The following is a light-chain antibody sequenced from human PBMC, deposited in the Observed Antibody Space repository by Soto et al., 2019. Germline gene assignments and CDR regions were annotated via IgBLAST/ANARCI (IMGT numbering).Light chain of an antibody. CDR3: QQYYSYPSWT. J-gene: IGKJ1*01. Sequence: AIRMTQSPSSFSASTGDRVTITCRASQGISSYLAWYQQKPGKAPKRLINAACTLQSGVPSRLSGSGSGTDFTLTISCLQSEDFATYYCQQYYSYPSWTFGQGTKVEIK. CDR1: QGISSY. CDR2: AAC. V-gene: IGKV1-8*01.